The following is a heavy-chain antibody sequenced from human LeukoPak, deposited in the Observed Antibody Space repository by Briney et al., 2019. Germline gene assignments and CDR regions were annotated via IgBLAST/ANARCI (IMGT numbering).Heavy chain of an antibody. J-gene: IGHJ6*03. V-gene: IGHV4-59*08. CDR3: ARTRPQDYATSYMDV. CDR1: GDSISGDY. D-gene: IGHD1-26*01. Sequence: PSDSLSVTCNVSGDSISGDYWSWIRQTPGKGLEWIGFIFHSGATDYNPSLQSRATISIDTSAQSFSLKLLSATAADTAVYYCARTRPQDYATSYMDVWGTGATVTVSS. CDR2: IFHSGAT.